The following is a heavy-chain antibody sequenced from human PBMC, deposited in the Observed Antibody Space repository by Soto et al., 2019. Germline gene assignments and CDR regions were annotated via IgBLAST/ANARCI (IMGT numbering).Heavy chain of an antibody. CDR3: SRDKGVTCIDQ. D-gene: IGHD5-18*01. CDR1: GIPFSASG. V-gene: IGHV3-33*01. Sequence: QVQLVESGGGVVQPGRSLRLSCAASGIPFSASGMHWVRQAPGKGLEWVAMIWSDGNSQYYADSVKGRFTISRDNSRKPVYLQMDSLGVEEPAGYFCSRDKGVTCIDQWGQGTLVAVSS. CDR2: IWSDGNSQ. J-gene: IGHJ4*02.